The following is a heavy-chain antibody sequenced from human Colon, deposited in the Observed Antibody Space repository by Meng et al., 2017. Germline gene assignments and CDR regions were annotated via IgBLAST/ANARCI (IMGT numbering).Heavy chain of an antibody. J-gene: IGHJ4*02. D-gene: IGHD3-10*01. CDR2: IHYSGSR. V-gene: IGHV4-61*01. Sequence: QAQLEESGQGVVRPSGTWSLPWYVSGGSVISVSCYWSWIRQPPGKGLEWIGLIHYSGSRNYNPSLKSRVTMSVDTSKNQVSLRLTSVTAADTAVYYCARFYGSGTFEVHDYWGQGTLVTVSS. CDR3: ARFYGSGTFEVHDY. CDR1: GGSVISVSCY.